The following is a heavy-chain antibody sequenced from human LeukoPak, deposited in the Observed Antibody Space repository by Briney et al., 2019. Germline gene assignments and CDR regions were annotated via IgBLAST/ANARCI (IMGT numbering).Heavy chain of an antibody. J-gene: IGHJ4*02. D-gene: IGHD2/OR15-2a*01. CDR2: ITSSSGDI. Sequence: GGSLRLSCAASGFTFSSYEMNWVRQAPGKGLEWVSSITSSSGDIYYADSVKGRFTISRDNAKNSLYLQMNSLRAEDTAVYYCARDHFWGQGTLVTVSS. V-gene: IGHV3-21*01. CDR3: ARDHF. CDR1: GFTFSSYE.